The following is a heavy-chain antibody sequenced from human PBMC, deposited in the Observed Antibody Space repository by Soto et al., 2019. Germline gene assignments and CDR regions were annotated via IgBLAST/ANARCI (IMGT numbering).Heavy chain of an antibody. D-gene: IGHD1-26*01. Sequence: GGSLRLSCAASGFTYSNYDMHWVRQAPGTGLEWVAIIWHNGNNKYYADSVRGRFIISRDNSKNRLYLQMNSLRAEDTAVYYCASDLVGASDSYGLDVWGQGTPVTVSS. CDR1: GFTYSNYD. CDR2: IWHNGNNK. J-gene: IGHJ6*02. CDR3: ASDLVGASDSYGLDV. V-gene: IGHV3-33*01.